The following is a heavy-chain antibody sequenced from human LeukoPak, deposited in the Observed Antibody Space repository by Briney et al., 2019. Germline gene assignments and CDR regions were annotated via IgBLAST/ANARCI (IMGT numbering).Heavy chain of an antibody. Sequence: SGPVLVKPTETLTLTCTVSGFSLSNARMGVSWIRQPPGKALEWLAHIFSNNEKSYSTSLKSRLTISKDTSKSQVVLTMTNMDPVDTATYYCARIAGSIFSMVRGRWDAFDIWGQGTMVTVSS. V-gene: IGHV2-26*01. J-gene: IGHJ3*02. CDR2: IFSNNEK. CDR1: GFSLSNARMG. D-gene: IGHD3-10*01. CDR3: ARIAGSIFSMVRGRWDAFDI.